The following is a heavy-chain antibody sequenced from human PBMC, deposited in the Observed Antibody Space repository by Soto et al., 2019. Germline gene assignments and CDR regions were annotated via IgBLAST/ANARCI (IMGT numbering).Heavy chain of an antibody. V-gene: IGHV4-4*02. CDR1: GGSISGSYW. CDR3: ARVQRGDYYYYGMDV. J-gene: IGHJ6*02. CDR2: FSHSGKT. D-gene: IGHD6-25*01. Sequence: QVQLQESGPGLVKPSGTLSLICAVSGGSISGSYWWTWVRQPPGKGLEWIGEFSHSGKTTYNPSLNRRVTISVDKSKNQFSLSLTSVTAADTAVYYCARVQRGDYYYYGMDVWGQGSTVTVSS.